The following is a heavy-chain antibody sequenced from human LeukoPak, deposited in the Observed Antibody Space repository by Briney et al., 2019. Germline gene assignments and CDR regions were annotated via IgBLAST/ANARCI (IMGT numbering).Heavy chain of an antibody. CDR1: GFTFSDYY. CDR2: ITGSSRSI. D-gene: IGHD5-18*01. V-gene: IGHV3-11*06. CDR3: ARVVYRYGHAFDI. J-gene: IGHJ3*02. Sequence: PGGSLRLSCAASGFTFSDYYMSWIRQAPGKGLEWVSFITGSSRSINYTDSVKGRFTISRDNAKSSMYLQMNSLRAEDTAVYFCARVVYRYGHAFDIWGQGTVVTVSS.